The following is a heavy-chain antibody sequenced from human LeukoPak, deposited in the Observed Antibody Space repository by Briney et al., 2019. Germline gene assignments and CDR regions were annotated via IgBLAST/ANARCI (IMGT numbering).Heavy chain of an antibody. Sequence: SETLSPTCTVSGGSISSSSYYWGWIRQPPGKGLEWIGSIYYSGSTYYNPSLKSRVTISVDTSKNQFSLKLSSVTAADTAVYYCARDLMTTFFDYWGQGTLVTVSS. CDR3: ARDLMTTFFDY. J-gene: IGHJ4*02. CDR2: IYYSGST. V-gene: IGHV4-39*07. CDR1: GGSISSSSYY. D-gene: IGHD3-16*01.